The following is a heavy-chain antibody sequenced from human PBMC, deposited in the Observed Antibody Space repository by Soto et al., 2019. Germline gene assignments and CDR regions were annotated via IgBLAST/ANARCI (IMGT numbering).Heavy chain of an antibody. CDR1: GYSFTSYD. J-gene: IGHJ1*01. Sequence: QVQLVQSGAEVKKPGASVKVSCKASGYSFTSYDINWVRQATGQGLEWMGWMNPNSGKTGYAQKFQGRVTMTRNTSVSTAYMELSSLRSEDTAVYYCARVSMGGSSEDFQHWGQGTLVTVSS. D-gene: IGHD6-6*01. CDR2: MNPNSGKT. V-gene: IGHV1-8*01. CDR3: ARVSMGGSSEDFQH.